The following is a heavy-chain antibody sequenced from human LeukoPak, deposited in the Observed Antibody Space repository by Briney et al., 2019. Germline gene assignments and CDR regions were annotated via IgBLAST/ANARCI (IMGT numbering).Heavy chain of an antibody. D-gene: IGHD6-13*01. J-gene: IGHJ4*02. CDR2: ISGSGGST. Sequence: GGSLRLSCAASGFTFSSYAMSWVRQAPGKGLEWVSAISGSGGSTYYADSVKGRFTISRDNSKNTPYLQMNSLRAEDTAVYYCARGHSSSPFDYWGQGTLVTVSS. CDR1: GFTFSSYA. V-gene: IGHV3-23*01. CDR3: ARGHSSSPFDY.